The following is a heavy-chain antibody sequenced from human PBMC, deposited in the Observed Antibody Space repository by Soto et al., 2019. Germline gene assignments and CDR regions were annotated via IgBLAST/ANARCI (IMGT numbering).Heavy chain of an antibody. Sequence: LRLSCAASGFTFSDYGMHWVRQAPGKGLEWVAVIWYDESNKYYADSVRGRFTLSRDNSKNTLYLQMNGLRAEDTAVFYCARDPTHGSGTYLDYWGQGTVVTVSS. CDR3: ARDPTHGSGTYLDY. J-gene: IGHJ4*02. V-gene: IGHV3-33*01. CDR2: IWYDESNK. CDR1: GFTFSDYG. D-gene: IGHD3-10*01.